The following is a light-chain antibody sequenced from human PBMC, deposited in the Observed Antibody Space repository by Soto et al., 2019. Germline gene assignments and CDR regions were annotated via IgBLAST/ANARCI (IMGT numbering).Light chain of an antibody. CDR3: QQYDVDST. CDR2: KTS. CDR1: QSVSSW. J-gene: IGKJ1*01. Sequence: DIQMTQSPATLSASVGDRVSITCRASQSVSSWLAWYQQKPGKAPKLLIYKTSTLQSGVPSRFSGSGSRTDFTLTISSLQADDFATYYCQQYDVDSTFGQGTKVEI. V-gene: IGKV1-5*03.